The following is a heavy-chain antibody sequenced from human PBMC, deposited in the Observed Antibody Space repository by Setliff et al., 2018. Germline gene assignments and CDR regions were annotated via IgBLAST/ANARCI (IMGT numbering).Heavy chain of an antibody. CDR3: ASEPWYYNFWSGYTRDYFDY. J-gene: IGHJ4*02. Sequence: PSETLSLTCAVYGGSFSGYYWSWIRQPPGKGLEWIGEINLSGSTNYNPSLKSRVTITVDTSKNQFTRKLSSVTAADTAVYSCASEPWYYNFWSGYTRDYFDYWGQGTLVTVSS. CDR2: INLSGST. V-gene: IGHV4-34*01. D-gene: IGHD3-3*01. CDR1: GGSFSGYY.